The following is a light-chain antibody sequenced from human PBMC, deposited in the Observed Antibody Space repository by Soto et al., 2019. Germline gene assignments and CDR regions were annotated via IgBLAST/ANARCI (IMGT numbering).Light chain of an antibody. V-gene: IGKV3-11*01. Sequence: EIVLTQSPATLSLSPGERATLSCRASQSVSSYLAWYQQKPGQAPTLLIYDASNRATGITARFSGSGSGTDFTLTISSLEPEDFAVYYCQQRSNWPPFTFGPGTKVDIK. CDR2: DAS. J-gene: IGKJ3*01. CDR1: QSVSSY. CDR3: QQRSNWPPFT.